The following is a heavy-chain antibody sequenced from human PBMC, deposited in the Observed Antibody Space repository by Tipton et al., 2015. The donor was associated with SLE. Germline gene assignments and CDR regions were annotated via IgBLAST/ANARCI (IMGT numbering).Heavy chain of an antibody. CDR1: GGSISSRSHY. CDR3: ARDPNGGYGTFDF. CDR2: IYYSGST. J-gene: IGHJ4*02. V-gene: IGHV4-39*07. D-gene: IGHD4-17*01. Sequence: TLSLTCTVSGGSISSRSHYWGWIRQPPGKGLEWIGSIYYSGSTYYNPSLKSRVTISVDTSKNQFSLKLSSVTAADTAVYFCARDPNGGYGTFDFWGQGALVTVSS.